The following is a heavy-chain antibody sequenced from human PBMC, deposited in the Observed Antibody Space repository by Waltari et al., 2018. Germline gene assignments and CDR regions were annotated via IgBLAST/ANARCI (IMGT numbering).Heavy chain of an antibody. V-gene: IGHV3-74*01. D-gene: IGHD6-19*01. CDR3: ARDVAVAGLDFDY. CDR1: GFTFSSCW. CDR2: INSDGSST. J-gene: IGHJ4*02. Sequence: EVQLVESGGGLVQPGGSLRLSCTASGFTFSSCWMHWVRQAPGKGLVGVSRINSDGSSTSYADSVKGRFTISRDNAKNTLYLQMNSLRAEDTAVYYCARDVAVAGLDFDYWGQGTLVTVSS.